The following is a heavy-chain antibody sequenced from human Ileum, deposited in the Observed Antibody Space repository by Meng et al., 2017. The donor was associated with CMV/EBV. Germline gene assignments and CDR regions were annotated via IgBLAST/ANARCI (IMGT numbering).Heavy chain of an antibody. CDR3: ARGLVVVPAASYGMDV. J-gene: IGHJ6*02. D-gene: IGHD2-2*01. Sequence: SVKVSCKASGYTFTSYAISWGRQAPGQGLEWMGGIIPLYGTTKYAQNYQGRVTITTDESTSTAYMELSSLRSEDTAVYYCARGLVVVPAASYGMDVWGQGTTVTVSS. V-gene: IGHV1-69*05. CDR1: GYTFTSYA. CDR2: IIPLYGTT.